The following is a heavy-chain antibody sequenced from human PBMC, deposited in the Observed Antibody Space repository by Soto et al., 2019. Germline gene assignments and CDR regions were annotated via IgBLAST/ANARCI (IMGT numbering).Heavy chain of an antibody. CDR3: ASRGSGRYFDY. CDR1: GGSISSSSYY. Sequence: SETLSLTCTVSGGSISSSSYYWGWIRQPPGKGLGWIGTIYYSGGTYNNPSLMSRITISVDTSKNQFALRLSSVTAADAAVYYCASRGSGRYFDYWGPGTLVTVSS. CDR2: IYYSGGT. D-gene: IGHD6-19*01. J-gene: IGHJ4*02. V-gene: IGHV4-39*01.